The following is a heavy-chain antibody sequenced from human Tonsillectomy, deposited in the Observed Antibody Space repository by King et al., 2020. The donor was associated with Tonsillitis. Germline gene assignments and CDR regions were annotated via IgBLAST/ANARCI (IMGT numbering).Heavy chain of an antibody. J-gene: IGHJ6*02. CDR3: ARGDGYTLHAMAV. CDR1: GGSVTGGGDY. D-gene: IGHD5-24*01. V-gene: IGHV4-30-2*01. Sequence: QLQESGSGLVRPSQTLSLTCGVSGGSVTGGGDYWGWIRQPPGKGLEWIGYIYHSGDTFYSPSYDSRVTMSLDRSKNQFSLNLTSVTAADTAVYYCARGDGYTLHAMAVGGQRTTVSVPS. CDR2: IYHSGDT.